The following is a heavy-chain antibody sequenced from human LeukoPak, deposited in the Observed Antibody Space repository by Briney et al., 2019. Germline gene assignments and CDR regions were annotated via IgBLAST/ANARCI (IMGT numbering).Heavy chain of an antibody. V-gene: IGHV6-1*01. CDR3: ARRVAGALM. Sequence: SQTLSLTFAISGDSVSSNSATWGWVRQSPSRGLEWLGSTYYRSKWYNDFAASVKGRVIIHPDTSKNQFSLQWNYVTPEDTAVYYCARRVAGALMWGQGTLVTVTS. CDR1: GDSVSSNSAT. J-gene: IGHJ4*02. CDR2: TYYRSKWYN. D-gene: IGHD2-15*01.